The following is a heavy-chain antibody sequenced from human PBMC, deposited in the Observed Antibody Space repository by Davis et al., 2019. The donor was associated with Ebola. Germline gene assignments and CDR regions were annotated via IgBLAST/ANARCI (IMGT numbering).Heavy chain of an antibody. J-gene: IGHJ4*02. Sequence: GGSLRLSCAASGFTFSNYNMNWVRQAPVKGLEWVANIRQDGIDKQYVDSVKGRFTISRDNAKNSLYLQMNSLRAEDTAVYYCAIANRGAVADTGDYWGQGTLVTVSS. CDR3: AIANRGAVADTGDY. V-gene: IGHV3-7*03. CDR2: IRQDGIDK. CDR1: GFTFSNYN. D-gene: IGHD6-19*01.